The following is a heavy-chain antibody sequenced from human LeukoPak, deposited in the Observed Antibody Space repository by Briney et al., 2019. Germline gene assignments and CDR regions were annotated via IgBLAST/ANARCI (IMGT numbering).Heavy chain of an antibody. J-gene: IGHJ4*02. CDR3: AGAPDFWSGYLDY. D-gene: IGHD3-3*01. V-gene: IGHV3-21*01. Sequence: GGSLRLSCAASGFTFSSYSMNWVRQAPGKGLEWVSSISSSSSYIYYADSVKGRFTISRDNSKNTLYLQMNSLRAEDTAVYYCAGAPDFWSGYLDYWGQGTLVTVSS. CDR2: ISSSSSYI. CDR1: GFTFSSYS.